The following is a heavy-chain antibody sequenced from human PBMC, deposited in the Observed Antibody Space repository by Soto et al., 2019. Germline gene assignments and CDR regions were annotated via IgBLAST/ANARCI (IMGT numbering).Heavy chain of an antibody. CDR2: INPNSGGT. J-gene: IGHJ4*02. CDR1: VYTFSDYY. V-gene: IGHV1-2*02. CDR3: AREPVTAKPEGVDF. Sequence: ASVKVSCKASVYTFSDYYIHWVRQAPGQGLEWMGWINPNSGGTKYAPKFQGGVTMTRATSITTAYMELSRLRSGDTAVYYCAREPVTAKPEGVDFWGQGTLVTVSS. D-gene: IGHD2-21*02.